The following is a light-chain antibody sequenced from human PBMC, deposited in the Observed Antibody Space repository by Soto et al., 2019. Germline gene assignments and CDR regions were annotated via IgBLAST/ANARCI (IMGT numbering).Light chain of an antibody. V-gene: IGKV3-15*01. Sequence: EIVMTQSPAALSLSPGERATLSCGASQSVSSNLAWYQQKPGQAPRLLIYGASTRATGIPARFSGSGSGTEFTLTISSLQSEDFAVYYCQQYNNWPPTFGQGTKVDIK. CDR3: QQYNNWPPT. CDR1: QSVSSN. J-gene: IGKJ1*01. CDR2: GAS.